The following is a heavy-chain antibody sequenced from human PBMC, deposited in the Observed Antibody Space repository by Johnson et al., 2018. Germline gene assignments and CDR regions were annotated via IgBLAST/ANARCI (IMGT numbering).Heavy chain of an antibody. J-gene: IGHJ1*01. CDR3: AKGATPQKAVLAEYFQH. D-gene: IGHD3-3*01. V-gene: IGHV3-74*01. CDR2: IKGDGTAT. Sequence: QPGGSLRLSCAXSGFAFNXFWMHWVRQVPGKGLVWVSRIKGDGTATDYADSVRGRFTISRDNAKNTLYLQLNSLRPEDTAVYYCAKGATPQKAVLAEYFQHWGQGTLVTVSS. CDR1: GFAFNXFW.